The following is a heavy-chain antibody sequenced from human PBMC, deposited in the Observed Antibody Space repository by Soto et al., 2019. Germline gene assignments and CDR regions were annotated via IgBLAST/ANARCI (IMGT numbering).Heavy chain of an antibody. CDR1: GATLDTFINYG. CDR3: ASFSEARTVTTYHVI. CDR2: IIPVFGTA. D-gene: IGHD4-4*01. V-gene: IGHV1-69*13. J-gene: IGHJ3*02. Sequence: SVKVSCKASGATLDTFINYGITWVRRAPGQGLEWMGGIIPVFGTANYAQKFQGRVTITADESTSTAYMELSSLRSEDTAVYYCASFSEARTVTTYHVIWGQGTMVTVSS.